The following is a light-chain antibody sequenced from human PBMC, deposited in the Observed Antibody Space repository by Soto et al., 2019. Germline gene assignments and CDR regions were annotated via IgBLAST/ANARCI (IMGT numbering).Light chain of an antibody. J-gene: IGKJ4*01. CDR1: QSVSSY. Sequence: EIVVTQSPATLSLSTGERATLSCRASQSVSSYLAWYQQKPGQAPRLLIYDASNRATGIPARFSGSGSGTDFTLTIRSLEPEEFAVDYCQQRSNWPSFGGGNKVEIK. CDR2: DAS. V-gene: IGKV3-11*01. CDR3: QQRSNWPS.